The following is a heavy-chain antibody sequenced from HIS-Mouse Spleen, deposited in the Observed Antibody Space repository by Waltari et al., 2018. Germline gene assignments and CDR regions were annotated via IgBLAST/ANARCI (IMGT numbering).Heavy chain of an antibody. D-gene: IGHD3-3*01. Sequence: QLQLQESGPGLVKPSETLSLTCTVSGGSIRSSSYYWGWIRQPPGKGLEWIGSIYYSGSTYYNPSLKSRVTISVDTSKNQFSLKLSSVTAADTAVYYCAREPVHDFWSGFDYWGQGTLVTVSS. J-gene: IGHJ4*02. CDR1: GGSIRSSSYY. V-gene: IGHV4-39*07. CDR2: IYYSGST. CDR3: AREPVHDFWSGFDY.